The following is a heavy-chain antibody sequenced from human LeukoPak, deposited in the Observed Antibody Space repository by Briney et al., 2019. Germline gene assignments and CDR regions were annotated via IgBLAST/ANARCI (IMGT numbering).Heavy chain of an antibody. CDR2: IYYSGST. CDR3: ARGRGVPYHYDSSGYYPADY. CDR1: GASISSGDYY. Sequence: SETLSLTCTVSGASISSGDYYWSWIRQPPGKGLECIGHIYYSGSTYYNPPLKSRVTISVDTSKNQFSLKLSSVTAADTAVYYCARGRGVPYHYDSSGYYPADYWGQGTLVTVSS. V-gene: IGHV4-30-4*01. D-gene: IGHD3-22*01. J-gene: IGHJ4*02.